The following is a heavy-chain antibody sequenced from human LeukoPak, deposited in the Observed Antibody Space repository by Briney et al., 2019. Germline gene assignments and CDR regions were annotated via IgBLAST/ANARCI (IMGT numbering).Heavy chain of an antibody. V-gene: IGHV1-24*01. D-gene: IGHD6-13*01. CDR2: FDPEDGET. Sequence: ASVKVSCKVSGYTLTELSMHWVRQAPGKGLEWMGGFDPEDGETIYAQKFQGRVTMTEDTSTDTAYMELSSLRSEDTAVYYCARDQRSREQPTEFDYWGQGTLVTVSS. CDR1: GYTLTELS. J-gene: IGHJ4*02. CDR3: ARDQRSREQPTEFDY.